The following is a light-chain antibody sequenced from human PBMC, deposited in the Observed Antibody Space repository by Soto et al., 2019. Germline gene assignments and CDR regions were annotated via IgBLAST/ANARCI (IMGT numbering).Light chain of an antibody. J-gene: IGKJ5*01. CDR2: TAS. CDR1: QSIRNY. Sequence: DIQMTQSPSTLSASVGDRVTITFRASQSIRNYLNWYQQKPGKAPKVLIYTASSLQSGVPSRFSGSGSGTEFTLTINSLQPEDFATYYCQQSNRYPITFGQGTRLEIK. CDR3: QQSNRYPIT. V-gene: IGKV1-17*01.